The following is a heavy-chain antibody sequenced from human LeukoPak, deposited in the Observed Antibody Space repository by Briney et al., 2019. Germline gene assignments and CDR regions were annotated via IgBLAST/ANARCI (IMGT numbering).Heavy chain of an antibody. Sequence: GGSLRLSCAASGYTFRNYAMNWVRQAPGEGLEWVSAISAVGDSTYYADSVKGRFTISRDNSKNTLYLQITSLRPGDTVVYYCAKRRYCTSTTCHDFDYWGQGTLVTVSS. J-gene: IGHJ4*02. CDR2: ISAVGDST. V-gene: IGHV3-23*01. CDR3: AKRRYCTSTTCHDFDY. D-gene: IGHD2-2*01. CDR1: GYTFRNYA.